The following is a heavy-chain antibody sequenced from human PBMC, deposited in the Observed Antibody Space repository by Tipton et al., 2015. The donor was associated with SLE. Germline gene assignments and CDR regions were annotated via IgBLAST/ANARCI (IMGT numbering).Heavy chain of an antibody. CDR2: IDHDGSGT. CDR1: GFTFNNYW. D-gene: IGHD6-19*01. J-gene: IGHJ4*02. CDR3: ARAVADWGWLVVY. Sequence: SLRLSCAASGFTFNNYWMHWFRQVPGKGLEWVSRIDHDGSGTSYADSVEDRFTISRDNTKKTLYLQMNSLRAEDTAVYYCARAVADWGWLVVYWGQGNLVTVSS. V-gene: IGHV3-74*01.